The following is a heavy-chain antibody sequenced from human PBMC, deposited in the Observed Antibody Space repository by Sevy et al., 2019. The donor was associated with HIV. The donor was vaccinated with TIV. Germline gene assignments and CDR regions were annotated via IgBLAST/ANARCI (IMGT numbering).Heavy chain of an antibody. D-gene: IGHD3-22*01. CDR3: ARAEQFTMLGVIGGLYFDF. V-gene: IGHV3-7*01. Sequence: GGSLRLSCAASGFTFSSYWMTWVRQAPGKGLEWVANIKQDMSEKYYADSVKGRFTISRDNARNSLYLQMESLRAEDTAVYYCARAEQFTMLGVIGGLYFDFWGQGTLVTVSS. J-gene: IGHJ4*02. CDR2: IKQDMSEK. CDR1: GFTFSSYW.